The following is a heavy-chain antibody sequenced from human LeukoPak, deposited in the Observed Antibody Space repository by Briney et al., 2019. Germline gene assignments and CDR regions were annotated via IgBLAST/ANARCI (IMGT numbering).Heavy chain of an antibody. Sequence: GGSLRLSCAASGFTFSSYAMSWVRQAPGKGLEWVSAISGSGGSTYYADSVTGRFTISRDNSKNTLYLQMNSLRAEDTAVYYCAKVPPINGYDPYYYYGMDVWGKGTTVTVSS. V-gene: IGHV3-23*01. D-gene: IGHD5-12*01. J-gene: IGHJ6*04. CDR1: GFTFSSYA. CDR3: AKVPPINGYDPYYYYGMDV. CDR2: ISGSGGST.